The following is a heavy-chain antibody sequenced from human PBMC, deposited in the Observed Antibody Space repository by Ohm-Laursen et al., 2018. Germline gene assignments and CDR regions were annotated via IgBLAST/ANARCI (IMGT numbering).Heavy chain of an antibody. CDR1: GGSISSYY. Sequence: SDTLSLTCTVSGGSISSYYWSWIRQPPGKGLEWIGYIYYSGSTNYNPSLKSRVTISVDTSKNQFSLTLSSVTAADTAVYYCASATVVTRRYFDYWGQGTLVTVSS. J-gene: IGHJ4*02. D-gene: IGHD4-23*01. CDR2: IYYSGST. CDR3: ASATVVTRRYFDY. V-gene: IGHV4-59*07.